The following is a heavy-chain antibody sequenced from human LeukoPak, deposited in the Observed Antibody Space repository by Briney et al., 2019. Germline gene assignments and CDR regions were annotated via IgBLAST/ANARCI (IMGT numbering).Heavy chain of an antibody. CDR2: ISAYNGNT. J-gene: IGHJ2*01. V-gene: IGHV1-18*01. Sequence: EASVKVSCKASGYTFNSYGISWVRQAPGQGLEWMGWISAYNGNTNYAQKLQGRVTMTTDTSTSTAYMELRSLRSDDTAVYYCARERIPGYFDLWGRGTLVTVSS. CDR1: GYTFNSYG. CDR3: ARERIPGYFDL. D-gene: IGHD1-20*01.